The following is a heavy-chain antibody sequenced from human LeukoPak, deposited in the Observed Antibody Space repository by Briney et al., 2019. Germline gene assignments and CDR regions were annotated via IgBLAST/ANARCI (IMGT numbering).Heavy chain of an antibody. J-gene: IGHJ3*02. CDR2: IYYSGST. CDR3: ARGPYDFWGGPDAFDI. D-gene: IGHD3-3*01. V-gene: IGHV4-59*01. CDR1: GGSISSYY. Sequence: SETLSLTCTVSGGSISSYYWSWIRQPPGKGLEWIGYIYYSGSTNYNPSLKSRVTISVDTSKNQFSLKLSSVTAADTAVYYCARGPYDFWGGPDAFDIWGQGTMVTVSS.